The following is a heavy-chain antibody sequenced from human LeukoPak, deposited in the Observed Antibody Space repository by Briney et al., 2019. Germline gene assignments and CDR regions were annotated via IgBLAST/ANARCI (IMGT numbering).Heavy chain of an antibody. CDR3: TREENDILTGYYHA. CDR2: IIPIFGTA. J-gene: IGHJ4*02. V-gene: IGHV1-69*05. CDR1: GGTFSSYA. Sequence: SVKVSCKASGGTFSSYAISWVRQAPGPGLEWMGGIIPIFGTANYAQKFQGRVTITTDESTSTAYMELSSLRSEDTAVYYCTREENDILTGYYHAWGQGTLVTVSS. D-gene: IGHD3-9*01.